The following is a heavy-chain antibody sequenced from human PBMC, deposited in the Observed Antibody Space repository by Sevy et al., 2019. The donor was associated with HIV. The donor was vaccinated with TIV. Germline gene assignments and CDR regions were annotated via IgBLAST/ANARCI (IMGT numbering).Heavy chain of an antibody. CDR2: INRSGST. V-gene: IGHV4-34*01. Sequence: SETLSLTCRVSGGSLSAYYWSWIRQPPGKGLEWIGEINRSGSTNYNPSLKSRVTISVDTSKKQFSLNLSSVTAADTAVYYCARVYSSAPHFDIWGQGTMVTVSS. CDR3: ARVYSSAPHFDI. CDR1: GGSLSAYY. J-gene: IGHJ3*02. D-gene: IGHD6-19*01.